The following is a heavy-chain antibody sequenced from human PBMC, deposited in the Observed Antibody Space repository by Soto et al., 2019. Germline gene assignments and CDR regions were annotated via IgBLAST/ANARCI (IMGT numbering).Heavy chain of an antibody. J-gene: IGHJ4*02. D-gene: IGHD5-12*01. V-gene: IGHV3-23*01. CDR1: GFTFRDYA. Sequence: EVQLLESGGGLVQPGGSLRLSCAASGFTFRDYAMSWVRQAPGKGLEWVATVTGSGDTTNYAESVKGRFTISRDNSKDTLFLQTNSLRADDTAVYYCARDPKRRDGYNFDSWGRGALVTVSS. CDR2: VTGSGDTT. CDR3: ARDPKRRDGYNFDS.